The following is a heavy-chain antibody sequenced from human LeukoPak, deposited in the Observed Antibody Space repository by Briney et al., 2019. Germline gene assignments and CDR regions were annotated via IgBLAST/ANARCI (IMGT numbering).Heavy chain of an antibody. V-gene: IGHV3-30*02. CDR3: AKAGYSGYVVSRDYYMDV. J-gene: IGHJ6*03. CDR2: IRYDGSNK. Sequence: GGSLRLSCAASGFTFSSYGMHWVRQAPGKGLEWVAFIRYDGSNKYYADSVKGRFTISRDNSKNTLYLQMNSLRAEDTAVYYCAKAGYSGYVVSRDYYMDVWGKGTTVNVSS. CDR1: GFTFSSYG. D-gene: IGHD5-12*01.